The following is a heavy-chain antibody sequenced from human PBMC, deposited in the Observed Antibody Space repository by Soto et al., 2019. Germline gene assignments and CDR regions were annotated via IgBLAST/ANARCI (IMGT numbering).Heavy chain of an antibody. V-gene: IGHV1-46*01. J-gene: IGHJ6*04. CDR3: ARVRGGELYDGMDV. D-gene: IGHD3-10*01. Sequence: QVQLVPSGAEVKKPGASGKVSCKASGYTFTSYYIHCVRQAPGQGLEWMGVINPRGGGTSYAQKFQCRVSMIRDTSTSTVYMELSSLRSEDSAVYYCARVRGGELYDGMDVRGKGTMVTVSS. CDR1: GYTFTSYY. CDR2: INPRGGGT.